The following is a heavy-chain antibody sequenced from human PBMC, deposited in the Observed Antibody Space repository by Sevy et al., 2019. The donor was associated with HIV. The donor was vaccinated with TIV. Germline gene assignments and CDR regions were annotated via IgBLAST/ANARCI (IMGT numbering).Heavy chain of an antibody. V-gene: IGHV3-66*01. CDR3: ARDRYYDASGYYYYYYGMDV. J-gene: IGHJ6*02. CDR1: GFPFSSYA. D-gene: IGHD3-22*01. Sequence: GGSLRLSCAASGFPFSSYAMSWVRQAPGKGLEWVSLIDSGGSTYYADSVKGRFTISRDNAKNTLYLQMNPLRAEDTAVYFCARDRYYDASGYYYYYYGMDVWGQGTTVTVSS. CDR2: IDSGGST.